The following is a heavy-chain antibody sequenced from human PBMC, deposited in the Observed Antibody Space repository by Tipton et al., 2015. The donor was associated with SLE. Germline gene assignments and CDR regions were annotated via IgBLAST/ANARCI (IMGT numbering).Heavy chain of an antibody. J-gene: IGHJ6*02. V-gene: IGHV3-30*04. CDR2: ISYDGSNK. CDR3: ARDDGSNGGMDV. D-gene: IGHD3-16*01. CDR1: GFTFSSYA. Sequence: SLRLSCAASGFTFSSYAMHWVRQAPGKGLEWVAVISYDGSNKYYADSVKGRFTISRDNAKNSLYLQMNSLRAEDTAVYYCARDDGSNGGMDVWGQGTTVTVSS.